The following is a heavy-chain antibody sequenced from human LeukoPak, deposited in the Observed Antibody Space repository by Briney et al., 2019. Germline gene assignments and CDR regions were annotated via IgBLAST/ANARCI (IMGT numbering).Heavy chain of an antibody. V-gene: IGHV1-69*05. J-gene: IGHJ4*02. CDR1: GGTFSSYA. D-gene: IGHD6-19*01. CDR2: IIPIFGTA. Sequence: SVKVSCKASGGTFSSYAISWVRQAPGQGLEWMGGIIPIFGTANYAQKFQGRVTITTDESTSTAYMELSSLRSEDTALYYCARSRIAVAPFDYWGQGTLVTVSS. CDR3: ARSRIAVAPFDY.